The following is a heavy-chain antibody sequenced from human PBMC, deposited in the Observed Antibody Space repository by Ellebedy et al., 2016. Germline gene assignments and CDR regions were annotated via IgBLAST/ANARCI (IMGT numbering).Heavy chain of an antibody. CDR3: ARPVSSSWYLDDAFDI. V-gene: IGHV5-51*01. D-gene: IGHD6-13*01. Sequence: GGSLRLSXKGSGYSFTSYWIGWVRQMPGKGLEWMGIIYPGDSDTRYSPSFQGQVTISADKSISTAYLQWSSLKASDTAMYYCARPVSSSWYLDDAFDIWGQGTMVTVSS. J-gene: IGHJ3*02. CDR2: IYPGDSDT. CDR1: GYSFTSYW.